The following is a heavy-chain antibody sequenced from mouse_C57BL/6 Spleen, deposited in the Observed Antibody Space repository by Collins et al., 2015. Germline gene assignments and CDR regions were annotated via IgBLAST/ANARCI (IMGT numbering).Heavy chain of an antibody. V-gene: IGHV8-12*01. CDR1: GFSLSTSGMG. J-gene: IGHJ4*01. CDR3: ARDYRGYYVMEN. CDR2: IYWDDDK. D-gene: IGHD5-5*01. Sequence: QVTLKGFGPGILQSSQTLNLTCSFSGFSLSTSGMGVSWIRQPSGKGLEWLAHIYWDDDKRYNPSLKSRLTISKDTSRNQVFLKITSVDTADTATYYCARDYRGYYVMENWGQGTSVTVSS.